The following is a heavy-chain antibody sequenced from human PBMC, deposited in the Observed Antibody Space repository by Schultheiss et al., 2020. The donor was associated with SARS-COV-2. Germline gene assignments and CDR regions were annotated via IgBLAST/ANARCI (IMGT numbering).Heavy chain of an antibody. CDR2: IYTSGST. Sequence: SETLSLTCTVSGGSISSYYWSWIRQPAGKGLEWIGRIYTSGSTNYNPSLKSRVTMSVDTSKNQFSLKLSSVTAADTAVYYCARIKCVQPGRCYYGMDVWGQGTTVTVSS. D-gene: IGHD5-18*01. V-gene: IGHV4-4*07. CDR1: GGSISSYY. CDR3: ARIKCVQPGRCYYGMDV. J-gene: IGHJ6*02.